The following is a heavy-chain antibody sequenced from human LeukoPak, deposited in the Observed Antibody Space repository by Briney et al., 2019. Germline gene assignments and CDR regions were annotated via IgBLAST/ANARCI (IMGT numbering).Heavy chain of an antibody. CDR2: IWYDGSNK. D-gene: IGHD5-18*01. Sequence: PGGSLRLSCAASGFTFSSYGMHWVRQAPGKGLEWVAVIWYDGSNKYYADSVKGRFTISRDNSKNTLCLQMNSLRAEDTAVYYCARGLYGYGDYYYYMDVWGKGTTVTVSS. J-gene: IGHJ6*03. CDR1: GFTFSSYG. V-gene: IGHV3-33*01. CDR3: ARGLYGYGDYYYYMDV.